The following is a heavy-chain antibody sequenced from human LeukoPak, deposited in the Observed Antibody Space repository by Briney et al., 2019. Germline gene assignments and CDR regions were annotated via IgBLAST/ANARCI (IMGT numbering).Heavy chain of an antibody. CDR1: GYTFTSYD. D-gene: IGHD3-3*01. CDR2: MNPNSGNT. Sequence: ASVKVSCKASGYTFTSYDINWVRQATGQGLEWMGWMNPNSGNTGYAQKFQGRVTMTRNTSISTAYMELSSLGSEDTAVYYCAREDGSLRFLEWLPYYYYYGMDVWGQGTTVTVSS. J-gene: IGHJ6*02. V-gene: IGHV1-8*01. CDR3: AREDGSLRFLEWLPYYYYYGMDV.